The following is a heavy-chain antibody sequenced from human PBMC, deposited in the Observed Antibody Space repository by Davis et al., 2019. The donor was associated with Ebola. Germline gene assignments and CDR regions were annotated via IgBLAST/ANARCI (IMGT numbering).Heavy chain of an antibody. CDR2: INSDGSST. CDR3: AKSGLSFGVVKYHYGMDV. CDR1: GFTFSSYW. D-gene: IGHD3-3*01. J-gene: IGHJ6*04. V-gene: IGHV3-74*01. Sequence: GESLKISCAASGFTFSSYWMHWVRQAPGKGLVWVSRINSDGSSTSYADPVKGRFTISRDNSKKTLYLQMNSLRAEDTAVYYCAKSGLSFGVVKYHYGMDVWGKGTTVTVSS.